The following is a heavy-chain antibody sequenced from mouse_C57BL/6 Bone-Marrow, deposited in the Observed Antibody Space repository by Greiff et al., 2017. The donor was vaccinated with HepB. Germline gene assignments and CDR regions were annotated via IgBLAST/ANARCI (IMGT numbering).Heavy chain of an antibody. CDR2: IHPNSGST. CDR1: GYTFTSYW. Sequence: QVQLQQPGAELVKPGASVKLSCKASGYTFTSYWMHWVKQRPGQGLEWIEMIHPNSGSTNYNEKFKSKATLTVDKSSSTAYMQLSSLTSEDSAVYYCARRSYYSNYYYYAMGYWGQGTSVTVSS. J-gene: IGHJ4*01. CDR3: ARRSYYSNYYYYAMGY. D-gene: IGHD2-5*01. V-gene: IGHV1-64*01.